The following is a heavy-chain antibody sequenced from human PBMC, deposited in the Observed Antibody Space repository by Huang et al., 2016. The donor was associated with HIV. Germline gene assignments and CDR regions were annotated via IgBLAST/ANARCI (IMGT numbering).Heavy chain of an antibody. D-gene: IGHD4-17*01. CDR1: GGTFSKYA. CDR3: ARGQLGSYGDYDVLY. V-gene: IGHV1-69*13. Sequence: QVQLVQSGAEVKTPGSSVKVSCKASGGTFSKYAISWVRQAPGQGLEWMGGIIPMFVTPTDARKFQGRVTITADDSTSTTYVEVSSLRSEDTALYYCARGQLGSYGDYDVLYWGQGTLVTVSS. CDR2: IIPMFVTP. J-gene: IGHJ4*02.